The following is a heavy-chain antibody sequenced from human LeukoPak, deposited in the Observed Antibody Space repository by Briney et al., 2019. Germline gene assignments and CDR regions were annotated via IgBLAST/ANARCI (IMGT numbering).Heavy chain of an antibody. Sequence: ASVKVSCKASGYTFTSYGISWVRQAPGQGLEWMGWISAYNGNTNYAQKLQGRVTMTTDTSTSTAYKELRSLRSDDTAVYYCARGVPYDSSGSYYYYYYYMDVWGKGTTVTVSS. CDR2: ISAYNGNT. V-gene: IGHV1-18*01. J-gene: IGHJ6*03. CDR1: GYTFTSYG. CDR3: ARGVPYDSSGSYYYYYYYMDV. D-gene: IGHD3-22*01.